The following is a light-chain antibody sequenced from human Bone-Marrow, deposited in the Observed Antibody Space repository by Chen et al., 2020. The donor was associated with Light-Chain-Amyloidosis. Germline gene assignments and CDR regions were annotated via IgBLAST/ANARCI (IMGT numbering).Light chain of an antibody. CDR2: DDS. CDR1: NIGSTS. J-gene: IGLJ3*02. Sequence: SYVLTQPSSVSVAPGQTATIACGGNNIGSTSVHGYQQTPGQAPLLVVYDDSDRPSGIPERLSGSNSGNTATLTISRVEAGDEADYYCQVWDRSGDRPVFGGGTKLTVL. CDR3: QVWDRSGDRPV. V-gene: IGLV3-21*02.